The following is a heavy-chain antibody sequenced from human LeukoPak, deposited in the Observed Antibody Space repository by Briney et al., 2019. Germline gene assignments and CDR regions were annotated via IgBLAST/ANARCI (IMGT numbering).Heavy chain of an antibody. J-gene: IGHJ4*02. V-gene: IGHV4-39*01. D-gene: IGHD1-26*01. CDR3: AKSGGYGLIDY. Sequence: SETLSLTCTVSGASVSGSPYYWGWIRQPPGKGLEWIGSIYSSGSTYYNASLQSRVTVSIETSKNQISLRLNSVTAADTAIYYCAKSGGYGLIDYWGQGTLVTVSS. CDR2: IYSSGST. CDR1: GASVSGSPYY.